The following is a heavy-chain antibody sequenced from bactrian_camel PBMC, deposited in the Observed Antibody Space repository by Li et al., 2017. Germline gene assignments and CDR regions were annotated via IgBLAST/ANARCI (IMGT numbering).Heavy chain of an antibody. J-gene: IGHJ4*01. V-gene: IGHV3S1*01. CDR3: AKDLTVASGTEDEAGVTGTDGMYDY. CDR1: GFAFNTIP. Sequence: HVQLVESGGGLVQPGGSLRLSCAASGFAFNTIPMGWVRQAPGKGFEWVSAINTRHITDYPNSVKGRFTISRDYAKNTLYLQLTSLKSEDTGMYYCAKDLTVASGTEDEAGVTGTDGMYDYWGQGTQVTVS. D-gene: IGHD8*01. CDR2: INTRHIT.